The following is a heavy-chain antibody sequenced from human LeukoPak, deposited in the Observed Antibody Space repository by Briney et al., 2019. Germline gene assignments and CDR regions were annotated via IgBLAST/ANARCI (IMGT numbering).Heavy chain of an antibody. CDR1: GFTVSSNY. CDR3: ARMSSSWYTGAGDWFDP. J-gene: IGHJ5*02. V-gene: IGHV3-53*01. D-gene: IGHD6-13*01. Sequence: PGGSLRLSCAASGFTVSSNYMSWVRQAPGKGLEWVSVIYSGGSTYYADSVKGRFTISRDNSKSTLYLQMNSLRAEDTAVYYCARMSSSWYTGAGDWFDPWGQGTLVTVSS. CDR2: IYSGGST.